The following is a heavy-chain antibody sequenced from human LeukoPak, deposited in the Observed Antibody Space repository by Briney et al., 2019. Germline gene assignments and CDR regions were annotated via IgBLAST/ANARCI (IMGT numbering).Heavy chain of an antibody. J-gene: IGHJ5*02. CDR3: ARGQDTYNWFDP. V-gene: IGHV4-59*12. Sequence: SETLSLTCTVSGGSISSYYWSWIRQPPGKGLEWIGYIYYIGSTNYNPSLKSRVTISVDTSKNQFSLKLSSVTAADTAVYYCARGQDTYNWFDPWGQGTLVTVSS. CDR2: IYYIGST. CDR1: GGSISSYY.